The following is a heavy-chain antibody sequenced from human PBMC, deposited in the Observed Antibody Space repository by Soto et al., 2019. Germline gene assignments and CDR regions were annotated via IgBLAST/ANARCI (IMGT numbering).Heavy chain of an antibody. D-gene: IGHD6-13*01. J-gene: IGHJ4*02. CDR3: AKTASAGSSWRRADFDY. CDR1: GFTFSTYA. V-gene: IGHV3-23*01. Sequence: EVQLLESGGGLVQPGGSLRLSCAASGFTFSTYAMNWVRQAPGKGLEWVSVISGSGGSPYYADSVKGRFTISRDNSKNTLYLQMSHLRAEDTAVYYCAKTASAGSSWRRADFDYLGKGSLVTVSS. CDR2: ISGSGGSP.